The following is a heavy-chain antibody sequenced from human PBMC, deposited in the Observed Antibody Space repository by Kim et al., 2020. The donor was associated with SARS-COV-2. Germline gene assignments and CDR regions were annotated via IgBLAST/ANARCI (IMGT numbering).Heavy chain of an antibody. CDR1: GFTFSSYE. V-gene: IGHV3-48*03. Sequence: GGSLRLSCAASGFTFSSYEMNWVRQAPGKGLEWVSYISSSGSTIYYADSVKGRFTISRDNTKNSLYLQMNSLRAEDTAVYYCARFSMGSGGDAFDIWGQGTMVTVSS. J-gene: IGHJ3*02. CDR2: ISSSGSTI. CDR3: ARFSMGSGGDAFDI. D-gene: IGHD3-10*01.